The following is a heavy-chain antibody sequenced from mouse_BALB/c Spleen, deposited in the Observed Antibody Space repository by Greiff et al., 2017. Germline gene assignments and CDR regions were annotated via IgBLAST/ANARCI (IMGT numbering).Heavy chain of an antibody. Sequence: EVKVEESGPGLVKPSQSLSLTCTVTGYSITSDYAWNWIRQFPGNKLEWMGYISYSGSTSYNPSLKSRISITRDTSKNQFFLQLNSVTTEDTATYYCARSGRYGYAMDYWGQGTSVTVSA. CDR3: ARSGRYGYAMDY. D-gene: IGHD2-14*01. CDR1: GYSITSDYA. J-gene: IGHJ4*01. V-gene: IGHV3-2*02. CDR2: ISYSGST.